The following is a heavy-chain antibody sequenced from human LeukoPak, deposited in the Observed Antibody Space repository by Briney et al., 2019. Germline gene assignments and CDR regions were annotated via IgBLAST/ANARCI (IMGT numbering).Heavy chain of an antibody. J-gene: IGHJ4*02. CDR3: ARGPNGSGWYEFNY. V-gene: IGHV4-61*05. CDR2: IYYSGST. Sequence: SETLSLTCTVSGGSISSSTYYWGWIRQPPGKGLEWIGYIYYSGSTNYNPSLKSRVTISVDTSKNQFSLKLSSVTAADTAVYYCARGPNGSGWYEFNYWGQGTLVTVSS. D-gene: IGHD6-19*01. CDR1: GGSISSSTYY.